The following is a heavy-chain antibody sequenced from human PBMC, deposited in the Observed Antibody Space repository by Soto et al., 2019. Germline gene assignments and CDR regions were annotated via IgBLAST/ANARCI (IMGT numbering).Heavy chain of an antibody. CDR2: IDPSDSYT. Sequence: GESLKISCKGSGYSFTSYWISWVRQMPGKGLEWMGRIDPSDSYTNYSPSFQGHVTISADKSISTAYLQWSSLKASDTAMYYCARLVVPAAIPDYYGMDVWGQGTTVTVSS. CDR1: GYSFTSYW. J-gene: IGHJ6*02. V-gene: IGHV5-10-1*01. CDR3: ARLVVPAAIPDYYGMDV. D-gene: IGHD2-2*02.